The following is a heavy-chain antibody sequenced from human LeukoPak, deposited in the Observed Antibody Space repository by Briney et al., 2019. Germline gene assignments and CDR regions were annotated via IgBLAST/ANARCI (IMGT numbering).Heavy chain of an antibody. CDR2: ISAYNGNT. Sequence: ASVKVSCEASGYTFTSYGISWVRQAPGQGLEWMGWISAYNGNTNYAQKLQGRVTMTTDTSTSTAYMELRSLRSDDTAVYYCATQHSGSYYFDYWGQGTLVTVSS. J-gene: IGHJ4*02. CDR3: ATQHSGSYYFDY. D-gene: IGHD1-26*01. CDR1: GYTFTSYG. V-gene: IGHV1-18*01.